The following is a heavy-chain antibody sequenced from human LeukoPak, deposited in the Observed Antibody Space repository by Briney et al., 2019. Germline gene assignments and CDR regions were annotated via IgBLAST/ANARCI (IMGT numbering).Heavy chain of an antibody. CDR2: INTDGSTT. CDR3: ALGVAAAGREGNFQH. J-gene: IGHJ1*01. Sequence: PGGSLRLSCAASGFTFSSYWMHWVRQAPGKGLVWVSRINTDGSTTTYADSVKGRLIISRDNAKNTLYLEMNSLRAEDTAVYYCALGVAAAGREGNFQHWGQGTLVTVSS. CDR1: GFTFSSYW. V-gene: IGHV3-74*01. D-gene: IGHD6-13*01.